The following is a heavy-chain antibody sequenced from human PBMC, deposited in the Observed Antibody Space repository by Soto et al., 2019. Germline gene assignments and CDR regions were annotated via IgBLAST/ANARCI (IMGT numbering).Heavy chain of an antibody. Sequence: EASVEGLCKASGYTFTNYGISWVRQAPGQGLEWMGWISAYNGNTNYAQKLQGRVTMTTDTSTSTAYMELRSLRSDDTAVYYCARDEGVVSGAFDIWGQGTMVTVSS. CDR3: ARDEGVVSGAFDI. J-gene: IGHJ3*02. V-gene: IGHV1-18*01. CDR1: GYTFTNYG. D-gene: IGHD3-3*01. CDR2: ISAYNGNT.